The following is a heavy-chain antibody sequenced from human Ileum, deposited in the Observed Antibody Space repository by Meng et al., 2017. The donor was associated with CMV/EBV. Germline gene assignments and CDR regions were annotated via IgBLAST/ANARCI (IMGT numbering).Heavy chain of an antibody. CDR1: GYTFTNYG. Sequence: SGYTFTNYGISCVRQAPGQGLEWMGWISAYNGNTNYAQKLQGRVTMTTDTSTSTAYMELRSLRSDDTAVYYCARSSGLAAADSFDYWGQGTLVTVSS. J-gene: IGHJ4*02. V-gene: IGHV1-18*01. CDR2: ISAYNGNT. D-gene: IGHD6-13*01. CDR3: ARSSGLAAADSFDY.